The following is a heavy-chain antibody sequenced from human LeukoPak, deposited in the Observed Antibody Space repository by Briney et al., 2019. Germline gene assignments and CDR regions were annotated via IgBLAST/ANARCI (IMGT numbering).Heavy chain of an antibody. J-gene: IGHJ4*02. V-gene: IGHV4-59*01. CDR1: GGSISSYY. Sequence: SETLSLTCTVSGGSISSYYWSWIRPPPGKGLEWIGYIYYSGSTNYNPSLKSRVTISVDTSKNQFSLKLSSVTAADTAVYYCARKGYGDYAMDYWGQGTLVTVSS. D-gene: IGHD4-17*01. CDR3: ARKGYGDYAMDY. CDR2: IYYSGST.